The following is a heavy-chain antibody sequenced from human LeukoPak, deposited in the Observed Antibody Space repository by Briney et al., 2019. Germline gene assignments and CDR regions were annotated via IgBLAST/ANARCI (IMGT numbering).Heavy chain of an antibody. CDR1: GYTFTSYA. CDR2: ISAYNGNT. CDR3: ARGLRYCSSTSCYHFDY. J-gene: IGHJ4*02. D-gene: IGHD2-2*01. Sequence: GASVKVSCKASGYTFTSYAISWVRQAPGQGLEWMGWISAYNGNTNYAQKLQGRVTMTTDTSTSTAYMELRSLRSDDTAVYYCARGLRYCSSTSCYHFDYWGQGTLVTVSS. V-gene: IGHV1-18*01.